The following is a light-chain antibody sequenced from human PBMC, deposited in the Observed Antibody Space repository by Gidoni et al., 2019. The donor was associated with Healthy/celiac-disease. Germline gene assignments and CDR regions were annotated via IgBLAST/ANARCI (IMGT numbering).Light chain of an antibody. CDR2: EVS. J-gene: IGLJ1*01. Sequence: QSALTQPVSVSGSTGQSITIACTGTSSDVGGYNYVSWYQQHPGKAPKLMIYEVSNRPSGVSNRFSGSKSGNTASLTISGLQAEDEADYYCSSYTSSSTLVFGTGTKVTVL. CDR3: SSYTSSSTLV. CDR1: SSDVGGYNY. V-gene: IGLV2-14*01.